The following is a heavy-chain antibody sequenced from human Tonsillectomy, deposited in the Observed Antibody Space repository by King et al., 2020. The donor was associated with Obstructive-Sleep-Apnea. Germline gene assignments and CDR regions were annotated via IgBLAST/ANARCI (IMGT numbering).Heavy chain of an antibody. D-gene: IGHD2-15*01. J-gene: IGHJ4*02. CDR3: ARALCSGGSCYYGYFDY. V-gene: IGHV1-46*01. CDR2: INPGGGST. CDR1: GYTFTSNY. Sequence: QLVQSGAEVKKPGASVKVSCRASGYTFTSNYMHWVRQAPGQGLEWMGLINPGGGSTRYAQKFQGRVTMTTDTSTSTVYMELSSLRSEDTAVYYCARALCSGGSCYYGYFDYWGQGTLVTVSS.